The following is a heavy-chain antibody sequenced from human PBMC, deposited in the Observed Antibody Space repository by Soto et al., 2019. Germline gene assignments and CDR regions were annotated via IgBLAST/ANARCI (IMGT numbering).Heavy chain of an antibody. Sequence: SETLSLTCAVSGGSISSGGYSWSWIRQPPGKGLEWIGYIYHSGSTYYNPSLKSRVTISVDRSKNQFSLKLSSVTAADTAVYYCARGTKLYGGVIIPLFDYWGQGTLVTVSS. CDR1: GGSISSGGYS. D-gene: IGHD3-16*02. J-gene: IGHJ4*02. V-gene: IGHV4-30-2*01. CDR3: ARGTKLYGGVIIPLFDY. CDR2: IYHSGST.